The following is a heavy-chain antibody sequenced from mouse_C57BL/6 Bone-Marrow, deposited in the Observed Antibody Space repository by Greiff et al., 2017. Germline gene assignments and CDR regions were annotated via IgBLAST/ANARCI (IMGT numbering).Heavy chain of an antibody. V-gene: IGHV5-2*01. CDR3: ARQSTMITTGAMDY. D-gene: IGHD2-4*01. CDR1: EYEFPSHD. Sequence: EVQLVESGGGLVQPGESLKLSCESNEYEFPSHDMSWVRKTPEQRLELVAAINSDGGSTYYPDTMERRFIISRDNTKKTLYLQMSSLRSEDTALYYCARQSTMITTGAMDYWGQGTSVTVSS. J-gene: IGHJ4*01. CDR2: INSDGGST.